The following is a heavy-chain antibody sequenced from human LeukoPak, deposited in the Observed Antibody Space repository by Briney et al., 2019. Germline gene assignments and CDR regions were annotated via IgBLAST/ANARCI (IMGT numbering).Heavy chain of an antibody. CDR1: GFTFSSYG. J-gene: IGHJ5*02. CDR2: IWYDGSNK. D-gene: IGHD3-10*02. V-gene: IGHV3-33*06. CDR3: AKHAGLFGELYNWFDP. Sequence: GGSLRLSCAASGFTFSSYGMHWVRQAPGKGLEWVAVIWYDGSNKYYADSVKGRFTISRDNSKNTLYLQMNSLRAEDTAVYYWAKHAGLFGELYNWFDPWGQETLLTVSS.